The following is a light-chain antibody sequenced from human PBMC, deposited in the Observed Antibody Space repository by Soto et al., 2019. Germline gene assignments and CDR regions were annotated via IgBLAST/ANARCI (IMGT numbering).Light chain of an antibody. J-gene: IGKJ1*01. CDR2: AAS. V-gene: IGKV1-27*01. Sequence: DIQMTQSPSSLSASVGDRVTITCRASQGVGRGLAWYQQKPGKAPTVLIYAASTLQSGVPSRFSGSGSGTDFTLTISSLQRDDVATYYCQKYDSAPWAFGQGTKVDIK. CDR1: QGVGRG. CDR3: QKYDSAPWA.